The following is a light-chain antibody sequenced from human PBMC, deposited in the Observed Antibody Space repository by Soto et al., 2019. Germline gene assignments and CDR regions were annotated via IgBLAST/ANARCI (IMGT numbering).Light chain of an antibody. Sequence: QPVLTQSPSASASLGASVKLTCTLSSGHSNYAIAWHQQRPEKGPRYLMKLTSDGSHSKGDGIPGRFSGSSSGAERYLTISSLQSEDEADYYCQTWGAGMQGVVFGGGTKLTVL. CDR2: LTSDGSH. V-gene: IGLV4-69*01. CDR3: QTWGAGMQGVV. CDR1: SGHSNYA. J-gene: IGLJ2*01.